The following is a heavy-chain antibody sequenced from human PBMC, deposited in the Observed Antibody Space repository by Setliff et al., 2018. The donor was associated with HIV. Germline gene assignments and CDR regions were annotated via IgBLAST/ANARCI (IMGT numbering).Heavy chain of an antibody. D-gene: IGHD2-2*01. V-gene: IGHV3-21*01. CDR1: GFTFSSYT. CDR3: ARLPGYCSTSSCYGYLDY. CDR2: ISSSGGYI. Sequence: RLSCAASGFTFSSYTINWVRQAPGEGLEWVSSISSSGGYIYYADSVKGRFTIFRDNAKKSVYLELNSLRAEDTAVYYCARLPGYCSTSSCYGYLDYWGQGTLVTVSS. J-gene: IGHJ4*02.